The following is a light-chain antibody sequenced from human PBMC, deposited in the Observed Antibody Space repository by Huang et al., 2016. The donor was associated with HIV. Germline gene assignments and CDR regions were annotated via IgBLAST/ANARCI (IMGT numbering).Light chain of an antibody. J-gene: IGKJ2*01. CDR1: RSLLFASNSKNF. Sequence: DILLTQSPDSLAVSLGERATLTCRSSRSLLFASNSKNFLAWYQQKPGQSPKLLMYMASVRESGVPERLTGSGSGTEFTLTIASLHAEDVAVYYCQQFYNMPYTFGRGTRLEI. CDR3: QQFYNMPYT. CDR2: MAS. V-gene: IGKV4-1*01.